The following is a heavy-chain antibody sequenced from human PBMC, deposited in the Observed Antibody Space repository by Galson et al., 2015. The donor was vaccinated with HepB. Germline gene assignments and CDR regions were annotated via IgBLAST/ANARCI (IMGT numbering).Heavy chain of an antibody. CDR1: EFTFSSYW. V-gene: IGHV3-7*03. Sequence: LRLSCAVSEFTFSSYWMNWVRQAPGKGLEWVANINPDGSEKYYVASLKGRFTISRDNARNSLYLQMDSLRAEDTAVYYCARRISLVRGIITRPDYYYGMDVWGQGTTVTVAS. CDR2: INPDGSEK. J-gene: IGHJ6*02. D-gene: IGHD3-10*01. CDR3: ARRISLVRGIITRPDYYYGMDV.